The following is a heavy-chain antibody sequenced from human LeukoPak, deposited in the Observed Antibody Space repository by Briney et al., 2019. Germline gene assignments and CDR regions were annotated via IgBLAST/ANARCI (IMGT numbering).Heavy chain of an antibody. Sequence: PGGSLRLSCAASGFTFSSYSMNWVRQAPGKGLEWVSSISSSSGYIYYADSVKGRFTISRDNSKNTLYLQMNSLRAEDTAVYYCAKDLNYYGSGSSDDAFDIWGQGTMVTVSS. CDR3: AKDLNYYGSGSSDDAFDI. J-gene: IGHJ3*02. V-gene: IGHV3-21*04. D-gene: IGHD3-10*01. CDR2: ISSSSGYI. CDR1: GFTFSSYS.